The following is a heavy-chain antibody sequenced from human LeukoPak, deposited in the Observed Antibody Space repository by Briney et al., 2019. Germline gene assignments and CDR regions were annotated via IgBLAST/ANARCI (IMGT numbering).Heavy chain of an antibody. J-gene: IGHJ4*02. CDR1: GGSISSSNW. Sequence: PSGTLSLTCAVSGGSISSSNWWSWVRQPPGKGLEWIGEISLSGLTNYNPSLKSRVTMALDKSKNHLSLNLTSVTAADTAVYYCSRENGAFSPFGYWGQGTLVTVPS. D-gene: IGHD2-8*01. CDR3: SRENGAFSPFGY. V-gene: IGHV4-4*02. CDR2: ISLSGLT.